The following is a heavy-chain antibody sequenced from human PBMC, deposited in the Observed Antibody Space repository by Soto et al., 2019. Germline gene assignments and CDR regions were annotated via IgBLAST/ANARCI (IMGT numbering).Heavy chain of an antibody. CDR3: ATHTYYTFEY. J-gene: IGHJ4*02. CDR2: IKPDGSDT. D-gene: IGHD3-22*01. CDR1: GFTFSTSW. Sequence: GGSLRISCAASGFTFSTSWMTWIRQAPGKGLEWVAQIKPDGSDTLYVDSMKGRFTISRDNSKNSLFLQMDSLRAEDTALYYCATHTYYTFEYWCQGALLTVSS. V-gene: IGHV3-7*01.